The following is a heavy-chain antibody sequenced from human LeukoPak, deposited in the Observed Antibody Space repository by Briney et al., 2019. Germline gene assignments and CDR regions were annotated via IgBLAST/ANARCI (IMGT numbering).Heavy chain of an antibody. J-gene: IGHJ4*02. CDR1: GFTFSSYA. CDR3: ARGRIAVTGPHYFDY. CDR2: IKWDGSFI. V-gene: IGHV3-20*04. D-gene: IGHD6-19*01. Sequence: GGSLRPSCAASGFTFSSYAMHWVRQAPGKGPEWVSDIKWDGSFIRYADSVRGRFTISRDNAKNSLDLEMNSLGVEDTAFYYCARGRIAVTGPHYFDYWGQGTLVTVSS.